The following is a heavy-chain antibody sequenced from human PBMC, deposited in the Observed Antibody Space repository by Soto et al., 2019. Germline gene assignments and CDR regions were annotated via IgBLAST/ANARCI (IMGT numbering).Heavy chain of an antibody. CDR1: GYTFTSYA. D-gene: IGHD2-8*01. V-gene: IGHV1-3*01. CDR3: AALGVNFDH. Sequence: ASVKVSCKASGYTFTSYAMHWVRQARGQRLEWMGWINAGNGNTKYAQNFQDRVTFTRDISTNTIYMELSSLKSEDTAVYYCAALGVNFDHWGQGTLVTVSS. CDR2: INAGNGNT. J-gene: IGHJ4*02.